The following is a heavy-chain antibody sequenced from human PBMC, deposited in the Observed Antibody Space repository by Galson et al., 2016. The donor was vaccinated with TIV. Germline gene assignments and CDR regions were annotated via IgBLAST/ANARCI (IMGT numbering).Heavy chain of an antibody. D-gene: IGHD3-3*01. CDR3: ARVWGDFCSGPVAFHFGMDV. J-gene: IGHJ6*02. Sequence: SVKVSCKASGVSFNTHGTVWVRQAPGQGLEWVGEVVPQYGTTTNTQSFQDRVTITTDESTSTAYMEVSRLKSEDTAVYYCARVWGDFCSGPVAFHFGMDVWGQGTTVVVSS. CDR1: GVSFNTHG. V-gene: IGHV1-69*05. CDR2: VVPQYGTT.